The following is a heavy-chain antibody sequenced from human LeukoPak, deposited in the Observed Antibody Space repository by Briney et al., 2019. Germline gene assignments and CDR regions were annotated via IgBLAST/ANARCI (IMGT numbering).Heavy chain of an antibody. V-gene: IGHV1-2*02. CDR2: INPNSGGT. D-gene: IGHD3-9*01. Sequence: GASVKVSCKASGYTFTGYYMHWVRQAPGQGLEWMGWINPNSGGTNYAQKFQGRVTMTRDTSISTAYMELSRLKASDTAMYYCARLGHDILTGCRYWGQGTLVTVSS. CDR1: GYTFTGYY. CDR3: ARLGHDILTGCRY. J-gene: IGHJ4*02.